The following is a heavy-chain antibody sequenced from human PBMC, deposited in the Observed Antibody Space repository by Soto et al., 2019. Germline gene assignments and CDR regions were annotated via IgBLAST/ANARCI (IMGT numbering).Heavy chain of an antibody. CDR1: GGTFSSYA. CDR3: ARGTGPLVYAPFGY. Sequence: SVKVSCKASGGTFSSYAISWVRQAPGQGLEWMGGIIPIFGTANYAQKFQGRVTITADESTSTAYMELSSLRSEDTAVYYCARGTGPLVYAPFGYWGQGTRVTVAS. V-gene: IGHV1-69*01. CDR2: IIPIFGTA. D-gene: IGHD4-17*01. J-gene: IGHJ4*02.